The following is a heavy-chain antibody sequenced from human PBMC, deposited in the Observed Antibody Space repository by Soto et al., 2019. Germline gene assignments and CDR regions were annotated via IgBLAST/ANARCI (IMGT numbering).Heavy chain of an antibody. V-gene: IGHV3-13*01. J-gene: IGHJ6*02. CDR3: ARDSYYGSGSYPHYYGMDV. Sequence: GGSLRLSCAASGFTFSSYNMHWVRQATGKGLEWVSAIGTACDTYYPGSVKGRFTISRENAKNSLYLQMNSLRAEDTAVYYCARDSYYGSGSYPHYYGMDVWGQGTTVTVSS. CDR1: GFTFSSYN. D-gene: IGHD3-10*01. CDR2: IGTACDT.